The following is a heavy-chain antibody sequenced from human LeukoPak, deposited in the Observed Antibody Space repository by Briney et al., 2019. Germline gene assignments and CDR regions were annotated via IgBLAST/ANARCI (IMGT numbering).Heavy chain of an antibody. J-gene: IGHJ4*02. Sequence: SETLSLTCAVYGGSFSGYYWNWIRQPPGKGLEWIGEINHSGSTNYNPSLKSRVTISVDTSKNQFSLKLSSVTAADTAVYYCARGDVDGGYYYLDYWGQGTLVTVSS. V-gene: IGHV4-34*01. CDR1: GGSFSGYY. D-gene: IGHD3-3*01. CDR2: INHSGST. CDR3: ARGDVDGGYYYLDY.